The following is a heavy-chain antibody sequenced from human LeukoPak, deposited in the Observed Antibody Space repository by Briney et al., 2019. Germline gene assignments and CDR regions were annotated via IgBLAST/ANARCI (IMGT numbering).Heavy chain of an antibody. Sequence: SVKVSCKASGGTFSSYAISWLRQAPGQGLEWMGGIIPIFGTANYAQKFQGRVTITADESTSTAYMELSSLRSEDTAVYYCARSHAARLSEAFDYWGQGTLVTVSS. D-gene: IGHD6-25*01. CDR2: IIPIFGTA. V-gene: IGHV1-69*13. J-gene: IGHJ4*02. CDR1: GGTFSSYA. CDR3: ARSHAARLSEAFDY.